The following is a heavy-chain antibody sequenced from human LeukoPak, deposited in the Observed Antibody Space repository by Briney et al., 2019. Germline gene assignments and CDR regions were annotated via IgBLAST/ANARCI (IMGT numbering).Heavy chain of an antibody. J-gene: IGHJ4*02. D-gene: IGHD1-14*01. Sequence: PGGSLRLSCAASGFTFNSYAMNRVRQAPGKGLEWVSTISGSGGSTYYADSVKGRFTISRDNSKNTLYLEMNGLRAEDTAVYYCAKDIRMDPYWGQGTLVTVSS. CDR1: GFTFNSYA. CDR2: ISGSGGST. V-gene: IGHV3-23*01. CDR3: AKDIRMDPY.